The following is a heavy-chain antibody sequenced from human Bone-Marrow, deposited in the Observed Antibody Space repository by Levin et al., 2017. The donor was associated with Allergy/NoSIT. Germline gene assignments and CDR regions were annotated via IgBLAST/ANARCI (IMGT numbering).Heavy chain of an antibody. D-gene: IGHD4-17*01. CDR2: IDWDENE. CDR1: GFSLSTSGLC. J-gene: IGHJ4*02. Sequence: SESGPTLVKPTQTLTLTCTFSGFSLSTSGLCVSWIRQPPGKALEWLAFIDWDENEFYSTSLKTRLTISKDTSKNQVVLKMTNMDPVDTATYYCARFLYGDHLYNFDFWGQGTLVTVSS. V-gene: IGHV2-70*13. CDR3: ARFLYGDHLYNFDF.